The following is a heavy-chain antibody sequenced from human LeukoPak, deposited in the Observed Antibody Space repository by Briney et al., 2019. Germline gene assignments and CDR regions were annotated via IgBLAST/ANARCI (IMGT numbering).Heavy chain of an antibody. Sequence: SETLSLTCTVSGGSFSSGGFYWGWLRQPPGMGLEWVGYIYYSGSTNYNPSLKSRVTISVDTSKNQFSLKLSSVPAADTAVYYCAREPGGCSGMFDPWGQATLVTVSS. CDR3: AREPGGCSGMFDP. CDR2: IYYSGST. V-gene: IGHV4-61*08. J-gene: IGHJ5*02. CDR1: GGSFSSGGFY. D-gene: IGHD3-10*02.